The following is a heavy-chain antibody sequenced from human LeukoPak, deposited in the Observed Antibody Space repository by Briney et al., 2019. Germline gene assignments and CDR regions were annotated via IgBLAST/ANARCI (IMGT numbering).Heavy chain of an antibody. CDR2: IKQDGSEK. Sequence: GGSLRLSCAASGFTFSNYWMTWVRQAPGKGLEWVANIKQDGSEKNYVDSVKGRFTISRDNAKNSLYLQMNGLRAEDTAVYYCVRDHDWGFDYWGQGTLVSVSS. CDR1: GFTFSNYW. CDR3: VRDHDWGFDY. D-gene: IGHD3-9*01. J-gene: IGHJ4*02. V-gene: IGHV3-7*01.